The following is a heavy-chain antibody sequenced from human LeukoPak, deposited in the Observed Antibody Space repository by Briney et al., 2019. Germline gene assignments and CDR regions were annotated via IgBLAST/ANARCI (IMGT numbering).Heavy chain of an antibody. J-gene: IGHJ4*02. Sequence: GESLKISCKGSGYSVTSYWSGWVRQMPGKGLEWMGIIYPGDSDTRYSPSFQGQVTISADKSITTAYLQWSSLKASDTAMYYCARDVRGVIDYFDYWGQGTLVTVSS. CDR3: ARDVRGVIDYFDY. V-gene: IGHV5-51*01. CDR2: IYPGDSDT. D-gene: IGHD3-10*02. CDR1: GYSVTSYW.